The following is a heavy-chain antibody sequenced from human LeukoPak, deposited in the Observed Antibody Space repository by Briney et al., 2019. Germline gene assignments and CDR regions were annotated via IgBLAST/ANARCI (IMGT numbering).Heavy chain of an antibody. CDR3: AKSGSYLEYLQH. Sequence: SQTLSLTCAISGDSVSGNIATWNWIRQSPSRGLEWLGRTYYRSRWHNVYAESVKSRITINPDTSKNQFSLLLNSVTPEDTAVYYCAKSGSYLEYLQHWGQGTPVTASS. CDR1: GDSVSGNIAT. J-gene: IGHJ1*01. D-gene: IGHD1-26*01. V-gene: IGHV6-1*01. CDR2: TYYRSRWHN.